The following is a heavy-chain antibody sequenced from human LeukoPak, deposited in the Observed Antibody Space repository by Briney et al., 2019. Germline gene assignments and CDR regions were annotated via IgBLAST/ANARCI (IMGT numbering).Heavy chain of an antibody. D-gene: IGHD3-10*01. V-gene: IGHV3-30*04. CDR3: ARSFVTYGYFDY. J-gene: IGHJ4*02. Sequence: GGSLRLSCAASGFTISNYAMHWVRQAPGKGLEWVADISYGGSNKYCADSVKGRFTISRDTSKNTLYVQMNSLRAEDTAVYFCARSFVTYGYFDYWGQGTLVTVSS. CDR1: GFTISNYA. CDR2: ISYGGSNK.